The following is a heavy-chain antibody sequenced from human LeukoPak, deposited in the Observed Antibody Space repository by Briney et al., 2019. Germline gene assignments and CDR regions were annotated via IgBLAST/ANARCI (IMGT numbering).Heavy chain of an antibody. CDR2: ITASGYRT. V-gene: IGHV3-23*01. Sequence: GGSLRLSCTASGFTFSDYVMIWVRQAPGKGLEWVSGITASGYRTYYGDSVKGRFTVSRDNSKNTVYLEMNSLGVDDTAVYYCGRRDIVVVVSASDYWGQGTLVTVSS. D-gene: IGHD2-15*01. CDR1: GFTFSDYV. J-gene: IGHJ4*02. CDR3: GRRDIVVVVSASDY.